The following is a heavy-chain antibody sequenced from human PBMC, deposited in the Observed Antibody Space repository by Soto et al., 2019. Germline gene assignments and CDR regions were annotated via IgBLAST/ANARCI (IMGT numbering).Heavy chain of an antibody. Sequence: GGSLRLSCAASGFTFTNYAMNWVRLAPGKGLEWVSSISDSGDSTYYADSVKGRFTISRDSSRNSLFLQMNSLRAEDTAVYYCARFNGPDLLYYYGMDVWGQGTTVTVSS. D-gene: IGHD3-3*01. CDR1: GFTFTNYA. J-gene: IGHJ6*02. CDR2: ISDSGDST. V-gene: IGHV3-23*01. CDR3: ARFNGPDLLYYYGMDV.